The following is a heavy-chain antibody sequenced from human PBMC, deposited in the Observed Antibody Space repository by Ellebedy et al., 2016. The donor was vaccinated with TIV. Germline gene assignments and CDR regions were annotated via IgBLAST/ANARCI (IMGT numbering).Heavy chain of an antibody. CDR3: TRSSGGQYRETWFDP. Sequence: ASVKVSXXASGYTFTNYYIHWARQAPGQGLEWMGFFNPSGDTATYAQKFQGSVTMTGDTSTSTVYMELSSLRSDDTGVYYCTRSSGGQYRETWFDPWGQGTLVTVSS. CDR2: FNPSGDTA. V-gene: IGHV1-46*03. CDR1: GYTFTNYY. D-gene: IGHD6-6*01. J-gene: IGHJ5*02.